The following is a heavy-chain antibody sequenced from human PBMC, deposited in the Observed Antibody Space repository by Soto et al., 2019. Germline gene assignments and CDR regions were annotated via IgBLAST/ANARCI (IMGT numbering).Heavy chain of an antibody. Sequence: EVQLLESGGGLVQPGGSLRLSCAASGFTFSSYAMSWVRQAPGKGLEWVSAISGSGGSTYYADSVKGRFTISRDNSKNTLYLQMNSLRAEDTAVYYCARPYRSGWYSVGGDVGYWGQGTLVTVSS. J-gene: IGHJ4*02. CDR2: ISGSGGST. CDR3: ARPYRSGWYSVGGDVGY. D-gene: IGHD6-19*01. V-gene: IGHV3-23*01. CDR1: GFTFSSYA.